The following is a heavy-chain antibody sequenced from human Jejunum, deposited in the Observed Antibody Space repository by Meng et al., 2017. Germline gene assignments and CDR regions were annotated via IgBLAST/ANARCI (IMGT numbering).Heavy chain of an antibody. J-gene: IGHJ5*02. V-gene: IGHV3-33*01. CDR2: IWFDGSKK. CDR3: ARDLHRNWFDP. Sequence: QGRLVGTGGGVVQPGRSLTLSCAASGFNFNGYGMHWVRQAPGKGLEWVAVIWFDGSKKYYADSVKGRFTISRDNSKNMLYLQMNSLRAEDTAVYHCARDLHRNWFDPWGQGTLVTVSS. CDR1: GFNFNGYG.